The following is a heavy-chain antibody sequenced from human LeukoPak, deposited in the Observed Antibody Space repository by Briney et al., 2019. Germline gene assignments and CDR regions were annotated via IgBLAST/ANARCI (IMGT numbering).Heavy chain of an antibody. CDR3: ARVGYGSFDY. Sequence: SETLSLTCTVSSDSISSSYWSWIRQPPGKGLEWIGYNYYSGSTNYNPSLKSRVTISVDTSKNQFSLKLSSVTAADTAVYYCARVGYGSFDYWGQGTLVTVSS. CDR1: SDSISSSY. J-gene: IGHJ4*02. V-gene: IGHV4-59*01. CDR2: NYYSGST. D-gene: IGHD3-10*01.